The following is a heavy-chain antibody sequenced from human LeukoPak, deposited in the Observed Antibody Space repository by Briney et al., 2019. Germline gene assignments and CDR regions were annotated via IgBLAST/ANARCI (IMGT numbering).Heavy chain of an antibody. CDR1: GFTFSSYG. CDR3: AKDRSFWSGYYWARSGDFDY. Sequence: GGSLRLSCAASGFTFSSYGMHWVRQAPGKGLEWVACIRYAGTNTYYADSVKGRFTISIDNSKNTLYLKMNSLRAEDTAVYYCAKDRSFWSGYYWARSGDFDYWGQGTLVTVSS. CDR2: IRYAGTNT. J-gene: IGHJ4*02. V-gene: IGHV3-30*02. D-gene: IGHD3-3*01.